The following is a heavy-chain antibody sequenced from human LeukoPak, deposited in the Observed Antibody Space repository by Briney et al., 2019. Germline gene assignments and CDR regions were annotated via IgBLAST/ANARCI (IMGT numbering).Heavy chain of an antibody. D-gene: IGHD3-10*01. Sequence: GGSLRLSCAASGFTFSTYAMSWVRQTPGKGLEWVSDISGNGADTYYADSVKGRLTISRDNFKNTLYLQMNSLRAEDTAVYYCAKPRSGSGSFFRGHSFDYWGQGTLVTVSS. CDR3: AKPRSGSGSFFRGHSFDY. J-gene: IGHJ4*02. CDR2: ISGNGADT. V-gene: IGHV3-23*01. CDR1: GFTFSTYA.